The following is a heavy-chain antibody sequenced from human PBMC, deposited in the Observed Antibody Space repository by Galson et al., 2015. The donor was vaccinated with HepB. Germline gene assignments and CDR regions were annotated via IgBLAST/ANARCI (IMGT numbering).Heavy chain of an antibody. CDR3: ARLGRSRSTPSPSLDY. CDR1: GFTFSSYG. J-gene: IGHJ4*02. Sequence: SLRLSCAASGFTFSSYGMHWVRQAPGKGLEWVAVIWYDGSNKYYADSVKGRFTISRDNSKNTLYLQMNSLRAEDTAVYYCARLGRSRSTPSPSLDYWGQGTLVTVSS. D-gene: IGHD7-27*01. V-gene: IGHV3-33*08. CDR2: IWYDGSNK.